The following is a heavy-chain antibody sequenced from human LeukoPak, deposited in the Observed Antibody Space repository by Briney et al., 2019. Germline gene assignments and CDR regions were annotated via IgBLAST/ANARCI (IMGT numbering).Heavy chain of an antibody. CDR3: ARDPGGYGGNSYFDY. D-gene: IGHD4-23*01. CDR1: GFTVSSNY. V-gene: IGHV3-53*01. J-gene: IGHJ4*02. Sequence: RGSLRLSCAASGFTVSSNYMSWVRQAPGKGLEWVSVIYSGGSTYYADSVKGRFTISRDNSKNTLYLQMNSLRAEDTAVYYCARDPGGYGGNSYFDYWGQGALVTVSS. CDR2: IYSGGST.